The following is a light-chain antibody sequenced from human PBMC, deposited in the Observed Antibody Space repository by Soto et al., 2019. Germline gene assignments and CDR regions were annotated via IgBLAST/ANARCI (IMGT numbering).Light chain of an antibody. CDR1: SSDVGGYNY. V-gene: IGLV2-14*01. J-gene: IGLJ1*01. Sequence: QSALTQPASVSGSPGQSITISCTGTSSDVGGYNYVSWYQQHPGKAHKLMIYEVSNRPSGVSIRFSGSKSGNTASLTISGLQAEDEADYYCSSYTSSSTLPYVFGTGTKLTVL. CDR3: SSYTSSSTLPYV. CDR2: EVS.